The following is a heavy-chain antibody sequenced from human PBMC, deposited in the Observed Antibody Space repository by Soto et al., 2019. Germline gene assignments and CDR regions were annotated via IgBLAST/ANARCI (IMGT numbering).Heavy chain of an antibody. V-gene: IGHV3-23*01. J-gene: IGHJ4*02. CDR2: IIGSGSST. Sequence: EVQLLESGGDLVQPGGSLRLSCAASGFTFSTYAMSWVRQAPGKGLEWVSTIIGSGSSTYYADSVRGRFTISRDNSRNTLYLQINSLRTEDTAVYYCAKPDFWGQGTLVTVSS. CDR1: GFTFSTYA. CDR3: AKPDF.